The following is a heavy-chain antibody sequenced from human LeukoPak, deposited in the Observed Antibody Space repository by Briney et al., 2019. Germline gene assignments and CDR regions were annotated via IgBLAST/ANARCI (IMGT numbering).Heavy chain of an antibody. J-gene: IGHJ4*02. CDR3: ARAVQYYFDY. V-gene: IGHV4-30-2*01. CDR2: IYHSGST. CDR1: GGSISSGGYS. Sequence: SETLSLTCAVSGGSISSGGYSWSWIRQPPGKGLEWIGYIYHSGSTYYNPSLKSRVTISVDRSKNQFSLKLSSVTAADTAVYCCARAVQYYFDYWGQGTLVTVSS.